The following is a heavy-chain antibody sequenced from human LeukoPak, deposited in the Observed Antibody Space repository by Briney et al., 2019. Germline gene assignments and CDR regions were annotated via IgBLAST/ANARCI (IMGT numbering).Heavy chain of an antibody. CDR2: IFGSGGSA. V-gene: IGHV3-23*01. CDR3: AKTTTGHSSGRYPGWPVDY. CDR1: GFKVNNIH. D-gene: IGHD6-19*01. J-gene: IGHJ4*02. Sequence: GGSLRLSCAASGFKVNNIHMSWVRQAPGRGLEWVSGIFGSGGSAHYADSVKGRFTIFRDNSKNTVYLQMNSLRAEDTAVYYCAKTTTGHSSGRYPGWPVDYWGQGTLVTVSS.